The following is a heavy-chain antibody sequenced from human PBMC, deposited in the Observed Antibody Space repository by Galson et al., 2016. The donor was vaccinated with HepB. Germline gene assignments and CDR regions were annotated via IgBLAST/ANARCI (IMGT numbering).Heavy chain of an antibody. CDR2: IRGSGDYT. D-gene: IGHD3-9*01. CDR1: GFTFSNYD. V-gene: IGHV3-23*01. J-gene: IGHJ4*02. CDR3: TKGRVTGHFNVDY. Sequence: SLRLSCAASGFTFSNYDMNWVRQAPGKGLEWVSSIRGSGDYTYYADSVKGRFTISRDNSENTLSLQMHSLRIEDTAIYYCTKGRVTGHFNVDYWGQGTLVTVSS.